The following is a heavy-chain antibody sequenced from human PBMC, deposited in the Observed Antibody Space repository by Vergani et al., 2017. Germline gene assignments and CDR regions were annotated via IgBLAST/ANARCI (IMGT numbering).Heavy chain of an antibody. J-gene: IGHJ4*02. D-gene: IGHD6-6*01. CDR3: ARTYSSASIVSSPGY. V-gene: IGHV1-69*01. CDR2: IIPIFGTA. Sequence: QVQLVQSGAEVKKPGSSVKVSCKASGGTFSSYAISWVRQAPGQGLEWMGGIIPIFGTANYAQKFQGRVTITTDESASTAYMELSSLRSEDTAVYYCARTYSSASIVSSPGYGGQGTLVTVSS. CDR1: GGTFSSYA.